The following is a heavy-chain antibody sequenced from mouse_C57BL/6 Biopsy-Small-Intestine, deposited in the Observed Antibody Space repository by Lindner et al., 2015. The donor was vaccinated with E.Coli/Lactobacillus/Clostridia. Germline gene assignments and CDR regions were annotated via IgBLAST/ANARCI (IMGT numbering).Heavy chain of an antibody. CDR2: IYPGDGDT. CDR3: AGRSSNWYFDV. Sequence: VQLQESGAELVKPGASVKISCKASGYAFSSYWMNWVKQRPGKGLEWIGQIYPGDGDTNYNGKFKGKATLTADKSSSTAYMQLSSLTSEDSAVYFCAGRSSNWYFDVWGTGTTVTVSS. J-gene: IGHJ1*03. CDR1: GYAFSSYW. V-gene: IGHV1-80*01.